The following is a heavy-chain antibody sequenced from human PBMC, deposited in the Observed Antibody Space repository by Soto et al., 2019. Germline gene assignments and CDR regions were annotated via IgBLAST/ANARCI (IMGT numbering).Heavy chain of an antibody. Sequence: EVQLVESGGGLVKPGGSLRLSCAASGFTFSSDSMNWVRQAPGKGLEWVSSISSSSSYIYYADSVKGRFTISRDNAKNSLYLQMNSLRAEDTAVYYCARDGNSGSSDVDYWGQGTLVTVSS. J-gene: IGHJ4*02. CDR3: ARDGNSGSSDVDY. V-gene: IGHV3-21*01. CDR1: GFTFSSDS. D-gene: IGHD3-10*01. CDR2: ISSSSSYI.